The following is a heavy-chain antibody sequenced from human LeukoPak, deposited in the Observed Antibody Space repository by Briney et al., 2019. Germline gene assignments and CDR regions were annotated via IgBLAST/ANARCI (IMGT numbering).Heavy chain of an antibody. J-gene: IGHJ5*02. CDR1: GFTFSDYY. V-gene: IGHV3-11*03. CDR2: INGSSSDT. Sequence: KTGGSLRLSCAASGFTFSDYYMTWIRQAPGRGLEWISYINGSSSDTKYADSVKGRFTISRDNAKNSVYLLMNSLRAEDTAVYYCARRGTTYCTVDSCNPNWFDPWGQGTLVTVSS. CDR3: ARRGTTYCTVDSCNPNWFDP. D-gene: IGHD2-15*01.